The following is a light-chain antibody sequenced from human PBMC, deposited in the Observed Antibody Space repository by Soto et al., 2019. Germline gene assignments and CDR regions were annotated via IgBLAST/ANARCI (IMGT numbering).Light chain of an antibody. CDR3: ASWDDSLNAFYV. CDR2: RNN. V-gene: IGLV1-47*01. J-gene: IGLJ1*01. CDR1: SSNIGSNY. Sequence: QSARTQPRSASGTPGQRVTISCSGRSSNIGSNYVYWYQQLPGTAPKLLMYRNNQRPSGVPDRFSGSKSGTSASLAISGLRSEDEADYYCASWDDSLNAFYVFGTGTKVTVL.